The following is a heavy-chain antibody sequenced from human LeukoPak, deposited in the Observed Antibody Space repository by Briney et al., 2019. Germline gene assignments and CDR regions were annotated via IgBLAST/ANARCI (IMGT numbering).Heavy chain of an antibody. Sequence: PSQTLSLTCTVSGGSISSDTYHWSWIRQHPGKGLEWIGYIYYSGSTYYNPSLKSRVTISVDTSKNQFSLKLSSVTAADTAVYYCAREDVTMVRGLFDYWGQGTLVTVSS. CDR3: AREDVTMVRGLFDY. D-gene: IGHD3-10*01. CDR2: IYYSGST. CDR1: GGSISSDTYH. J-gene: IGHJ4*02. V-gene: IGHV4-31*03.